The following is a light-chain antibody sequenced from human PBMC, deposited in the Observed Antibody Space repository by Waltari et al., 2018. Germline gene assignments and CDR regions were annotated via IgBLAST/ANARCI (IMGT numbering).Light chain of an antibody. CDR3: QQRSSWPLT. Sequence: EIVLIQSPATLALSPGERATLSCRASQSVRNYLARFQQKPGQVPRLLIYDTSNRGTGVPARFSGSGSGTDFTLTISSLESEDFAVYYCQQRSSWPLTFGGGTKVQIK. CDR2: DTS. CDR1: QSVRNY. V-gene: IGKV3-11*01. J-gene: IGKJ4*01.